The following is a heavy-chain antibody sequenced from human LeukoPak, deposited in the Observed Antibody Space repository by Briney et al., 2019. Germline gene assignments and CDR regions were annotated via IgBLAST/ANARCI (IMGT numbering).Heavy chain of an antibody. Sequence: SETLSLTCAISGGSISSSNWWSWVRQPPGKGLEWIGEIYHSGSTNYSPSLKSRVTVSVDKSKNQFSLKVTSVTAADTAVYYCARVSSGSYYFDSWGQGTLVTVSS. CDR1: GGSISSSNW. D-gene: IGHD1-26*01. CDR3: ARVSSGSYYFDS. J-gene: IGHJ4*02. CDR2: IYHSGST. V-gene: IGHV4-4*02.